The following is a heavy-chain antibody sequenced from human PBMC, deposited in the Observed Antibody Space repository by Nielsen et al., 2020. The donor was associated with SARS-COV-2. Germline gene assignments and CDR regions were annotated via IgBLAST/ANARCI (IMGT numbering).Heavy chain of an antibody. J-gene: IGHJ6*02. CDR2: IDWDDDK. CDR3: ARISHYGSSWPYYYYGMDV. CDR1: GFSLSTSGMC. Sequence: SGPTLVQPTQTLTLTCTFSGFSLSTSGMCVSWIRQPPGKALEWLARIDWDDDKYYSTSLKTRLTISKDTSKNQVVLTMTNMDPVDTATYYCARISHYGSSWPYYYYGMDVWGQGTTVTVSS. V-gene: IGHV2-70*11. D-gene: IGHD6-13*01.